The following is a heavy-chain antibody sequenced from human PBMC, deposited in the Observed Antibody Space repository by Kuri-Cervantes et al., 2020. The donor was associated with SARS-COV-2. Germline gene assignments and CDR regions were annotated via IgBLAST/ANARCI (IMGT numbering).Heavy chain of an antibody. CDR2: TYYRSKWYN. D-gene: IGHD6-6*01. Sequence: WVRQAPGQGLEWLGRTYYRSKWYNDYAVSVKSRITINPDTSKNQFSLQLNSVTPEDTAVYYCARDRYSSSWDYWGQGTLVTVSS. J-gene: IGHJ4*02. CDR3: ARDRYSSSWDY. V-gene: IGHV6-1*01.